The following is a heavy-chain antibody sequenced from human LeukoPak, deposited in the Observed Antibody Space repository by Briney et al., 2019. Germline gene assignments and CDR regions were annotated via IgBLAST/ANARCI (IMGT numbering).Heavy chain of an antibody. D-gene: IGHD2-2*01. CDR1: GYTFIGYY. Sequence: ASVKVSCKASGYTFIGYYVHWVRQAPGQGLEWMGWINPNSGGSNSAQKFQGRVTMTRDTSISTAYMELSGLTSDDTAVYYCAREGLSSTTWHICDYWGQGTLVTVSS. CDR2: INPNSGGS. CDR3: AREGLSSTTWHICDY. V-gene: IGHV1-2*02. J-gene: IGHJ4*02.